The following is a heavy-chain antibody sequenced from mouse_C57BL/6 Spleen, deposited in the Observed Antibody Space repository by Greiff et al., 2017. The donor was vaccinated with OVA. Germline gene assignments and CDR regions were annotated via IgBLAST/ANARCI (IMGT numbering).Heavy chain of an antibody. CDR3: TRWWTAQATAY. CDR1: GYTFTDYE. D-gene: IGHD3-2*02. Sequence: VQLQQSGAELVRPGASVTLSCKASGYTFTDYEMHWVKQTPVHGLEWIGAIDPETGGTAYNQKFKGKAILTADKSSSTAYMELRSLTSEDSAVYYCTRWWTAQATAYWGQGTLVTVSA. V-gene: IGHV1-15*01. CDR2: IDPETGGT. J-gene: IGHJ3*01.